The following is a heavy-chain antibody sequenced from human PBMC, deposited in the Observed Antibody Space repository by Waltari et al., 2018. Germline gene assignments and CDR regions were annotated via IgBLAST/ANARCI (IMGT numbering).Heavy chain of an antibody. CDR3: ARDPGSSWSGH. Sequence: VQLVESGGGVVQPGGSLRLSCAASGFTFSSYSMNWVRQAPGKGLEGVSSISSSSSYIYYADSVKGRFTISRDNAKNSLYLQMNSLRAEDTAVYYCARDPGSSWSGHWGQGTLVTVSS. CDR1: GFTFSSYS. J-gene: IGHJ4*02. D-gene: IGHD6-13*01. CDR2: ISSSSSYI. V-gene: IGHV3-21*01.